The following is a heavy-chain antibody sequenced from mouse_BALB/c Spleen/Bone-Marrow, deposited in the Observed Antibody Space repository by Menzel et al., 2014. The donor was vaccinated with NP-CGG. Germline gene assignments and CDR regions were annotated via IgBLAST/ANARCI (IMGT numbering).Heavy chain of an antibody. CDR2: IYPGDGDT. D-gene: IGHD2-3*01. J-gene: IGHJ2*01. CDR3: ARCDGYSYYFDY. Sequence: LQESGADLVRPGSSVKISCKASGYAFSNYWMNWVKQRPGQGLEWIGQIYPGDGDTNYNGKFKGKATLTADKSSSTAYMQLSSLTSEDYAVYFCARCDGYSYYFDYRGHGTTLTVSS. V-gene: IGHV1-80*01. CDR1: GYAFSNYW.